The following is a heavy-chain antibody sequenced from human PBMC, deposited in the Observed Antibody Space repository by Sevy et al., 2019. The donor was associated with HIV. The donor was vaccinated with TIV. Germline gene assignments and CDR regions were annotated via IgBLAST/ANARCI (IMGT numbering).Heavy chain of an antibody. Sequence: GGSLRLSCVASGFTFSTFGMHWVRQAPGKGLEWVAVIWSDGRNKYYADSVKGRFTFSRDNSKNTLSLQMNSLRAEDTAVDYCVKELGPFNAFDVWGRGTMVTVSS. V-gene: IGHV3-33*06. CDR3: VKELGPFNAFDV. CDR1: GFTFSTFG. CDR2: IWSDGRNK. D-gene: IGHD7-27*01. J-gene: IGHJ3*01.